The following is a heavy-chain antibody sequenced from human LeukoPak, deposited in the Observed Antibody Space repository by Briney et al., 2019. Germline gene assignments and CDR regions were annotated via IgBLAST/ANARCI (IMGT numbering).Heavy chain of an antibody. CDR3: ARVSSGGATHAWDYFYYMDV. Sequence: ASVKVSCKASGYTFTSYGISWVRQAPGQGLEWMGWISAYNGNTNYAQKLQGRVTMTTDTSTSTAYMELRSLRSDDTAVYYCARVSSGGATHAWDYFYYMDVWGKGTTVTVSS. D-gene: IGHD1-26*01. CDR1: GYTFTSYG. V-gene: IGHV1-18*01. J-gene: IGHJ6*03. CDR2: ISAYNGNT.